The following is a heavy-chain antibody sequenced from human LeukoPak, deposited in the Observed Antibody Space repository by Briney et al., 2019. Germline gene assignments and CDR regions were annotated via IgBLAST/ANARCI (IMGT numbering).Heavy chain of an antibody. CDR3: ARDIAVAGSFDY. CDR2: ISSSSSYI. Sequence: GGSLRLSCAASGFTFSSYSMNWVRQAPGKGLEWVSSISSSSSYIYYADSVKGRFTISRDNAKNSLYLQMNRLRAEDTAVYYCARDIAVAGSFDYWGQGTLVTVSS. CDR1: GFTFSSYS. J-gene: IGHJ4*02. V-gene: IGHV3-21*01. D-gene: IGHD6-13*01.